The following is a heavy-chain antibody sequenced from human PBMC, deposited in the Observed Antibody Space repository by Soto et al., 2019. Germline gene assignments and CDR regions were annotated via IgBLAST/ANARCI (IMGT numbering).Heavy chain of an antibody. D-gene: IGHD5-18*01. Sequence: VQLVQSGAEVKKPGASVKVSCKASGYTFTTYGISWVRQAPGQGREWMGWISGYNGNTNYAQKFQGRVTMTTDTTPSTAYIELRSLRSAETAVYYCAKGYNYGYGDYWGLGTLITVSS. J-gene: IGHJ4*02. CDR3: AKGYNYGYGDY. V-gene: IGHV1-18*01. CDR2: ISGYNGNT. CDR1: GYTFTTYG.